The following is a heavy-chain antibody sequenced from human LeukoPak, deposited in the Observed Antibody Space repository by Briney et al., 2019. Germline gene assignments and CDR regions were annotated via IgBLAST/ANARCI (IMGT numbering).Heavy chain of an antibody. V-gene: IGHV3-30-3*01. CDR2: ISYDGSNK. D-gene: IGHD6-13*01. Sequence: GGSLRLSCAASGFTFSSYAMHWVRQAPGKGLEWVAVISYDGSNKYYADSVKGRFTISRDNSKNTLYLQMNSLRAEDTAVYYCARDRGGSSWGIYYGMDVWGQGTTVTVSS. CDR3: ARDRGGSSWGIYYGMDV. CDR1: GFTFSSYA. J-gene: IGHJ6*02.